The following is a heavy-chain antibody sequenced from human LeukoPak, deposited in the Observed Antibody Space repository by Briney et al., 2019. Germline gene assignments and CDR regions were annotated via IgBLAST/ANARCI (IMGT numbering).Heavy chain of an antibody. CDR1: GGSIISSSYY. CDR3: ARGTVVVVAATGGGAFDI. V-gene: IGHV4-39*07. CDR2: ISYSGST. D-gene: IGHD2-15*01. J-gene: IGHJ3*02. Sequence: PSETLSLTCTVSGGSIISSSYYWGWIRQSLGKGLEWIGSISYSGSTYYNPSLKSRVTISVDTSKNQFSLKLSSVTAADTAVYYCARGTVVVVAATGGGAFDIWGQGTMVTVSS.